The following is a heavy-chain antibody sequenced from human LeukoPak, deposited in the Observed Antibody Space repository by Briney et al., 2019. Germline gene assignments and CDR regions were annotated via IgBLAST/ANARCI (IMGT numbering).Heavy chain of an antibody. J-gene: IGHJ5*02. V-gene: IGHV4-59*01. D-gene: IGHD5-12*01. CDR2: ISYNGIT. Sequence: SETLSLTCSGSGGSIRSDYWSWIRQPPGKGLEGIGYISYNGITNYNPSLKSRLTMSVDMSKSQFSLKLSSLTAADTAVYYCARDRVDRFGPRFDPWGPGTLVTVSS. CDR3: ARDRVDRFGPRFDP. CDR1: GGSIRSDY.